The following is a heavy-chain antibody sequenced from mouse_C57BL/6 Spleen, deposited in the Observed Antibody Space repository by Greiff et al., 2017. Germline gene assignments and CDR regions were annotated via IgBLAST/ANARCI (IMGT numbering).Heavy chain of an antibody. D-gene: IGHD3-3*01. CDR1: GYAFTNYL. V-gene: IGHV1-54*01. CDR3: ARSRDGYYFDY. CDR2: INPGSGGT. J-gene: IGHJ2*01. Sequence: VQLQESVAELVRPGTSVKVSCKASGYAFTNYLIEWVKQRPGQGLEWIGVINPGSGGTNYNENFKGKATLTADKSSSTAYMQLSSLTSEDSAVYFCARSRDGYYFDYWGQGTTLTVSS.